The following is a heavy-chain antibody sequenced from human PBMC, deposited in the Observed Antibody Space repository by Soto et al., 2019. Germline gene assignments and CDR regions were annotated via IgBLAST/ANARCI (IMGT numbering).Heavy chain of an antibody. J-gene: IGHJ3*02. CDR3: ARVRRYYYDSSGFGDAFDI. CDR1: GFTLSSYS. CDR2: ISSSSSTI. D-gene: IGHD3-22*01. Sequence: PGGSLRLSCVGSGFTLSSYSMNWVRQAPGKGLEWVSYISSSSSTIYYADSVKGRFTISRDNAKNSLYLQMNSLRDEDTAVQYCARVRRYYYDSSGFGDAFDIWGQGTMVTVSS. V-gene: IGHV3-48*02.